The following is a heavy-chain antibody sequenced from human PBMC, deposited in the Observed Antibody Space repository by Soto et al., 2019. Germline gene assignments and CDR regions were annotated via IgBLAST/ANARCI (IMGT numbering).Heavy chain of an antibody. CDR1: GFTFSRYW. J-gene: IGHJ5*02. D-gene: IGHD3-10*01. CDR3: TRHGFGDYFLFDP. CDR2: ASPDGTST. V-gene: IGHV3-74*01. Sequence: EVQLVESGGGLVQPGGSLRLSCAASGFTFSRYWMHWVRQAPGKGLEWVSRASPDGTSTSYADSVKGRFTISRDNAKNTLFMQMNSLRAEETADYYCTRHGFGDYFLFDPWGQGTLVTVS.